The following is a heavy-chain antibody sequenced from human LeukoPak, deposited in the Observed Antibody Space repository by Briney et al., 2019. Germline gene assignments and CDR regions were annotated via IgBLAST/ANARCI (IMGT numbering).Heavy chain of an antibody. D-gene: IGHD2-8*01. J-gene: IGHJ3*02. V-gene: IGHV3-23*01. CDR3: AKDHCTNGVCRSDAFDI. CDR1: GFTFSSYA. Sequence: SGGSLRLSCAASGFTFSSYAMSWVRQAPGKGLEWVSAISGSGGSTYYADSVKGRFTISRDNSKNTLYLQMNSLRAEDTAVYYCAKDHCTNGVCRSDAFDIWGQGTMVTVSS. CDR2: ISGSGGST.